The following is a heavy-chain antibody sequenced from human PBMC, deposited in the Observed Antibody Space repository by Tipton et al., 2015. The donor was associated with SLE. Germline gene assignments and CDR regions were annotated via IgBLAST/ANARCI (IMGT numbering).Heavy chain of an antibody. CDR3: ARGEFVVVVAATYYYYGMDV. J-gene: IGHJ6*02. CDR2: INHSGST. D-gene: IGHD2-15*01. CDR1: GGSFSGYY. Sequence: TLSPTCAVYGGSFSGYYWSWIRQPPGKGLEWIGEINHSGSTNYNPSLKSRVTISVDTSKNQFSLKLSSVTAADTAVYYCARGEFVVVVAATYYYYGMDVWGQGTTVTVSS. V-gene: IGHV4-34*01.